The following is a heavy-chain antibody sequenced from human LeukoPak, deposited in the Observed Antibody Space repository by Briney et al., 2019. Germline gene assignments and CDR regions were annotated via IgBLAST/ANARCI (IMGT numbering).Heavy chain of an antibody. Sequence: PSETLSLTCNVSGGSISSSSHYWGWIRQPPGKGLEWIGSIYHSGSTYYNPSLKSRVTKSVDTSKNQFSLKLSSVTAADTAVFYCARVRMTGYYTYYYYGMDVWGQGTTVTVSS. J-gene: IGHJ6*02. CDR3: ARVRMTGYYTYYYYGMDV. CDR2: IYHSGST. CDR1: GGSISSSSHY. V-gene: IGHV4-39*01. D-gene: IGHD3-9*01.